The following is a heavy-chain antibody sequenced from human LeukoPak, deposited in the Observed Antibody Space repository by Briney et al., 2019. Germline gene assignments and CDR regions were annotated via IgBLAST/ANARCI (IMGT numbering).Heavy chain of an antibody. Sequence: GGSLRLSCAASGFSFKDYYFSWLRQAPGKGLEWVSFINVNGGAMYYAAFVKGRFTISRDNAKSSLYLETNSLRVEDRAVYYCARGPRILAAGSYYFDYWGQGSLVTVSS. CDR2: INVNGGAM. J-gene: IGHJ4*02. CDR1: GFSFKDYY. CDR3: ARGPRILAAGSYYFDY. V-gene: IGHV3-11*01. D-gene: IGHD6-13*01.